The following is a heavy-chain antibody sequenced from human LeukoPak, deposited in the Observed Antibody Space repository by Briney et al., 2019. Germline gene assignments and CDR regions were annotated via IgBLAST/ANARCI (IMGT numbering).Heavy chain of an antibody. CDR3: ARDSSGFLTLKYFQD. CDR1: GYTFTSYY. J-gene: IGHJ1*01. V-gene: IGHV1-46*01. Sequence: ASVKVSCKASGYTFTSYYIHWVRQAPGQGLEWMGIINPSGGGTNYAQKFQARVTMTRDTSTSTVYMELSSLRSEDTAVYYCARDSSGFLTLKYFQDWGQGTLVTVSS. CDR2: INPSGGGT. D-gene: IGHD3-22*01.